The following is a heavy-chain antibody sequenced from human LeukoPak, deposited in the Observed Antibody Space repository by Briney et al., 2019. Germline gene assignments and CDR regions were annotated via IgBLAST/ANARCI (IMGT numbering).Heavy chain of an antibody. CDR2: IYSDGGTT. J-gene: IGHJ4*02. CDR3: TRDWFSGRYHHFDY. D-gene: IGHD1-26*01. Sequence: GGSLRLSCAASGFTFSGYWMHWVRQPPGKGLVWVSRIYSDGGTTTYADSVKGRFTISRDNAKNTLYLQMNSVRAEDTAVYYCTRDWFSGRYHHFDYWGQGTLDTVAS. CDR1: GFTFSGYW. V-gene: IGHV3-74*01.